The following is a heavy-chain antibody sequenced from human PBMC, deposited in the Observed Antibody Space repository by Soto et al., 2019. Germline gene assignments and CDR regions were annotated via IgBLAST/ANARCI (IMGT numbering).Heavy chain of an antibody. CDR2: ISANGVYP. CDR3: ARERSEWELGIDY. D-gene: IGHD1-26*01. CDR1: GFTFNLYS. V-gene: IGHV3-23*01. Sequence: EVQLLESGGGLVQPGGSLRLSCAVSGFTFNLYSMAWVRQAPGKGLECVATISANGVYPQPVDSVKGRFTISRDNSENTLYLQLNNVRAEDTAIYYCARERSEWELGIDYWGQGTLVTVSS. J-gene: IGHJ4*02.